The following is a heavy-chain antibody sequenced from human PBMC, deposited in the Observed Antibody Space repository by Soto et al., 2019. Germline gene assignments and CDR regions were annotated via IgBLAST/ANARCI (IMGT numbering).Heavy chain of an antibody. CDR3: AKGYYSNYYFDY. Sequence: DVQLVESGGGLVQPGRSLRLSCAASGFTFDDYAMHWVRQAPGKGLEWVSGISWNSGSIGYADSVKGRFTISRDNAKNSLYLQMNSLRAEDTALYYCAKGYYSNYYFDYWGQGTLVTVSS. CDR1: GFTFDDYA. V-gene: IGHV3-9*01. J-gene: IGHJ4*02. CDR2: ISWNSGSI. D-gene: IGHD4-4*01.